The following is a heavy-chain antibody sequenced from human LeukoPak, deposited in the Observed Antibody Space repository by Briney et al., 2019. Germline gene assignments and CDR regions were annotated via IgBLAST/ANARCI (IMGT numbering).Heavy chain of an antibody. CDR3: ASRGYHYYYYYMDV. Sequence: PGGSLRLTCAASGFTFSSYSMNWVRQAPGKGLEWVSSISSSSSYIYYADSVKGRFTISRDNAKNSLYLQMNSLRAEGTAVYYCASRGYHYYYYYMDVWGKGTTVIVSS. CDR1: GFTFSSYS. V-gene: IGHV3-21*01. J-gene: IGHJ6*03. CDR2: ISSSSSYI. D-gene: IGHD3-22*01.